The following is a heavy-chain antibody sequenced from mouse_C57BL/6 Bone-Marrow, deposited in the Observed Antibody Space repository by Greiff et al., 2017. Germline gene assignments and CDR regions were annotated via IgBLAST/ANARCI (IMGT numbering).Heavy chain of an antibody. J-gene: IGHJ2*01. CDR1: GYAFSSYW. Sequence: QVQLQQSGAELVKPGASVKISCKASGYAFSSYWMNWVKQRPGKGLEWIGQIYPGDGDTNYNGKFKGKATLTADKSSSTAHMQLSSLTSEDSAVYFCARTIYYGNYDYWGQGTTLTVSS. CDR2: IYPGDGDT. CDR3: ARTIYYGNYDY. V-gene: IGHV1-80*01. D-gene: IGHD2-1*01.